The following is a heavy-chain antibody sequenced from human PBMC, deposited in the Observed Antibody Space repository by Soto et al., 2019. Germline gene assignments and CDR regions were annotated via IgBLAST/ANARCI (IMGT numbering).Heavy chain of an antibody. V-gene: IGHV4-39*07. J-gene: IGHJ5*02. CDR1: GGSIRSSNYY. CDR2: IYYSGDT. CDR3: ARDKYCSGGSCRKNWFDP. Sequence: SETLSLTCTVSGGSIRSSNYYWAWVRQPPGKGLEWIANIYYSGDTYFHPSLRSRLTVSVDTSKNQFSLKLTSVTAADTAVYYCARDKYCSGGSCRKNWFDPWGQGTLVTVSS. D-gene: IGHD2-15*01.